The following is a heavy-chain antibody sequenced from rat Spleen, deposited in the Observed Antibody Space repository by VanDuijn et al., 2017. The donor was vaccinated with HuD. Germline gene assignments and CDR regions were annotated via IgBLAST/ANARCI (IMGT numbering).Heavy chain of an antibody. Sequence: QLQESGPGLVQPSQTLSLTCTVSGFSLSSYNIHWVRQPPGKGLEWMGIKWRNGNTDYNSALKSRLRINRDTSKSQVFLKMNSLQTDDTAIYYCTRELENWGQGVMVTVSS. V-gene: IGHV2-52*01. J-gene: IGHJ2*01. CDR2: KWRNGNT. CDR1: GFSLSSYN. CDR3: TRELEN.